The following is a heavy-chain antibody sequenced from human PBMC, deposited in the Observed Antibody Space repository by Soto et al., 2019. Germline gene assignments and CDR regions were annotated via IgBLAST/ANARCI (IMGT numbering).Heavy chain of an antibody. D-gene: IGHD3-9*01. CDR3: ARALSNFGDILTDQTRYYFDY. CDR2: IYYSGST. J-gene: IGHJ4*02. V-gene: IGHV4-31*03. CDR1: GGSISSGGYY. Sequence: PSETLSLTCTVSGGSISSGGYYWSWIRQHPGKGLEWIGYIYYSGSTYYNPSLKSRVTISVDTSKNQFSLKLTSVTAADTAVYYCARALSNFGDILTDQTRYYFDYWGLGTLVTVSS.